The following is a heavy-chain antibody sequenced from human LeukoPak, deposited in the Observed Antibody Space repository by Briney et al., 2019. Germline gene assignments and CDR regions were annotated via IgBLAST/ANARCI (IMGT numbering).Heavy chain of an antibody. D-gene: IGHD6-19*01. CDR2: IKQDGSEK. CDR3: ARERVVAGLDAFDI. J-gene: IGHJ3*02. CDR1: GFTFSSYW. V-gene: IGHV3-7*01. Sequence: PGGSLRLSCAASGFTFSSYWMSWVRQAPGKGLEWVANIKQDGSEKYYVDSVKGRFTISRDNAKNSLYLQMNSLRAEDTAVYYCARERVVAGLDAFDIWGQGTMVTVSS.